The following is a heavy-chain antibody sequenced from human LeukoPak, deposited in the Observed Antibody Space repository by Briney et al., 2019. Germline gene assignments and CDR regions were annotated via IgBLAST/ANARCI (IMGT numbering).Heavy chain of an antibody. Sequence: SETLSLTCTVSGGSISSSGYYWGWIRQPPGKGLEWIGYIYYSGSTNYNPSLKSRVTISVDTSKNQFSLKLSSVTAADTAVYYCARDERGYSYGYGAFDIWGQGTMVTVSS. J-gene: IGHJ3*02. CDR3: ARDERGYSYGYGAFDI. CDR1: GGSISSSGYY. CDR2: IYYSGST. D-gene: IGHD5-18*01. V-gene: IGHV4-61*08.